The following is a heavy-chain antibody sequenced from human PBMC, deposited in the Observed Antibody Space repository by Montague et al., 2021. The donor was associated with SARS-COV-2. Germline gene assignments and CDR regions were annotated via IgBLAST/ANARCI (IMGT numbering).Heavy chain of an antibody. CDR1: GGSVSSGSYY. D-gene: IGHD3-3*01. CDR3: ARSFSIFGVVIIPAYFDY. V-gene: IGHV2-70*01. CDR2: IDWDDDK. Sequence: TLSLTCTVSGGSVSSGSYYWSWIRQPPGKALEWLALIDWDDDKYYSTSLKTRLTISKDTSKNQVVLTMTNMDPVDTATYYCARSFSIFGVVIIPAYFDYWGQGTLVTVSS. J-gene: IGHJ4*02.